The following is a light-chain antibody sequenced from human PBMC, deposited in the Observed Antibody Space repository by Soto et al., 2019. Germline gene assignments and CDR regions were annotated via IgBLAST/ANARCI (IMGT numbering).Light chain of an antibody. J-gene: IGLJ2*01. CDR3: SSYASGNSQV. CDR1: SSDIGGYNY. V-gene: IGLV2-14*03. CDR2: DVS. Sequence: QSALTKPASVSGSPGQSITVSCIGTSSDIGGYNYVSWYQQHPGKAPKLMIHDVSNRPSGVSDRFSGSKSGNTASLTISGLQADDEAYYYCSSYASGNSQVFGGGTKLTVL.